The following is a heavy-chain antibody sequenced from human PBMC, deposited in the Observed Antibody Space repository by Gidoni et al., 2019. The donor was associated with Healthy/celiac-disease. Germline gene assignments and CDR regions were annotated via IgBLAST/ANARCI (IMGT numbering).Heavy chain of an antibody. CDR1: GGSISSSSYY. J-gene: IGHJ4*02. Sequence: QLQLQESGPGLVKPSETLSLPCTVSGGSISSSSYYWGWIRQPPGKGLEWIGSIYYSGSTYYNPSLKSRVTISVDTSKNQFSLKLSSVTAADTAVYYCARTYYDFWSGYYGYYFDYWGQGTLVTVSS. CDR3: ARTYYDFWSGYYGYYFDY. V-gene: IGHV4-39*01. D-gene: IGHD3-3*01. CDR2: IYYSGST.